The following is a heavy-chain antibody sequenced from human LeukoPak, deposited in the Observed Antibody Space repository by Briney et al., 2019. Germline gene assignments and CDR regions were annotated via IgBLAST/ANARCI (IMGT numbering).Heavy chain of an antibody. CDR2: IIPIFGTA. J-gene: IGHJ5*02. V-gene: IGHV1-69*13. CDR1: GGTFSSYA. CDR3: ARDVDMVRGRWFDP. D-gene: IGHD3-10*01. Sequence: SVKVSCKASGGTFSSYAISWVRQAPGQGLEWMGGIIPIFGTANYAQKFQGRVTITADESTSTAYMELSSLRSEDTAAYYCARDVDMVRGRWFDPWGQGTLVTVSS.